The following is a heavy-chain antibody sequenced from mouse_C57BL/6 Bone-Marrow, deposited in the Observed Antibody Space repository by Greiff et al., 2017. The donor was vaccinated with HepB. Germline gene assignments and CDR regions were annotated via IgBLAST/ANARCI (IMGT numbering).Heavy chain of an antibody. J-gene: IGHJ1*03. CDR2: IYPRSGNT. D-gene: IGHD2-4*01. CDR3: ARNSYYDYDWYFDV. CDR1: GYTFTSYG. Sequence: QVHVKQSGAELARPGASVKLSCKASGYTFTSYGISWVKQRTGQGLEWIGEIYPRSGNTYYNEKFKGKATLTADKSSSTAYMELRSLTSEDSAVYFCARNSYYDYDWYFDVWGTGTTVTVSS. V-gene: IGHV1-81*01.